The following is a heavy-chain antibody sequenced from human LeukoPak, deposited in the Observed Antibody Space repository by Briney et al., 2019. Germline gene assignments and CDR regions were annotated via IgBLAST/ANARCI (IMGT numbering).Heavy chain of an antibody. CDR3: ARQILGTTLYFDY. J-gene: IGHJ4*02. D-gene: IGHD1-26*01. Sequence: PSETLSLTCSVSGGSMSSHYWSWIRQPPGKGLEWIGYIYYSGSTNYNPSLKSRVTISVDTSKNQFSLKLSSVTAADTAVYYCARQILGTTLYFDYLGQGTLVTVSS. CDR2: IYYSGST. CDR1: GGSMSSHY. V-gene: IGHV4-59*08.